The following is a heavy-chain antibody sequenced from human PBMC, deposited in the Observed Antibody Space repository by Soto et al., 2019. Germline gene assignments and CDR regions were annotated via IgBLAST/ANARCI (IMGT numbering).Heavy chain of an antibody. CDR2: ISSSSSYI. V-gene: IGHV3-21*01. CDR3: ARVPYGSGSYPH. CDR1: GFTFSSYS. Sequence: LRLSCAASGFTFSSYSMNWVRQAPGKGLEWVSSISSSSSYIYYADSVKGRFTISRDNAKNSLYLQMNSLRAEDTAVYYCARVPYGSGSYPHRGQGTLVTVSS. D-gene: IGHD3-10*01. J-gene: IGHJ4*02.